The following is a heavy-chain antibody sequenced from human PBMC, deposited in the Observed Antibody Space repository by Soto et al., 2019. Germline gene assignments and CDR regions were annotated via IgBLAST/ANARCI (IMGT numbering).Heavy chain of an antibody. Sequence: GGSLRLSCAASGFTFSSYAMHWVRQAPGKGLEWVAVISYDGSNKYYADSVKGRFTISRDNSKNTLYLQMNSLRAEDTAVYYCARDHEYYYDSSGYPWFDPWGQGTLVTVSS. D-gene: IGHD3-22*01. CDR1: GFTFSSYA. V-gene: IGHV3-30-3*01. CDR3: ARDHEYYYDSSGYPWFDP. CDR2: ISYDGSNK. J-gene: IGHJ5*02.